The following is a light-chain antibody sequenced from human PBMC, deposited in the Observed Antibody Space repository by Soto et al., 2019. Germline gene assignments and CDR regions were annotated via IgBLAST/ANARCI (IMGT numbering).Light chain of an antibody. Sequence: EILFTQSPGTLSLSPGERATLSCRASQSVSSSYLAWYQQKPGKAPRLLIYGASSRATGIPDRFSGSGSGTDFTLTIRRLEPEDFAVYYCQQYGSSPPFGPGTKVDIK. CDR2: GAS. CDR3: QQYGSSPP. CDR1: QSVSSSY. V-gene: IGKV3-20*01. J-gene: IGKJ3*01.